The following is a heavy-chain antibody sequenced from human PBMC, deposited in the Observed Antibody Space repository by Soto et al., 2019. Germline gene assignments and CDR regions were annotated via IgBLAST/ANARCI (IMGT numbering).Heavy chain of an antibody. D-gene: IGHD3-22*01. J-gene: IGHJ4*02. CDR3: TRDSGESSGYLFDY. CDR2: IRSKNYGGKP. V-gene: IGHV3-49*04. Sequence: HPGGSLRLSCAASGFFFGDAAMSWVRQAPGKGLEWVGFIRSKNYGGKPDYAASVKGRFTISRDDSKSIVYLQMNSLTTEDTAVYFCTRDSGESSGYLFDYWGQGTPVTVSS. CDR1: GFFFGDAA.